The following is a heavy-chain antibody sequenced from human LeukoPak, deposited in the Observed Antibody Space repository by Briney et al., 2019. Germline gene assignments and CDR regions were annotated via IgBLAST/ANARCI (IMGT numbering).Heavy chain of an antibody. CDR2: INQDASVS. CDR3: ARDPGSSSFDL. CDR1: GFSFSTYW. D-gene: IGHD6-13*01. J-gene: IGHJ4*02. Sequence: GGSLRLSCAASGFSFSTYWMSWVRQTPEKGLEFVANINQDASVSNHMDSLKGRCTISRDNAKKSVYLEINSLRADDTAVYYCARDPGSSSFDLWGQGALVTVSS. V-gene: IGHV3-7*01.